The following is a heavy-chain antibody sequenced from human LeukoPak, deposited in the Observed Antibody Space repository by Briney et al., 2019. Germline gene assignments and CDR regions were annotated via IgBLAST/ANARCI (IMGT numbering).Heavy chain of an antibody. CDR1: GFTFTSYA. Sequence: GRSLRLSCAASGFTFTSYAMHWVRQAPGKGLEWVAVISYDGSNKYYTDSVKGRFTISRDNSKNTLYLQMNSLRAEDTAVYYCAKDSVEGFDYWGQGTLVTVSS. V-gene: IGHV3-30*04. CDR2: ISYDGSNK. CDR3: AKDSVEGFDY. D-gene: IGHD6-19*01. J-gene: IGHJ4*02.